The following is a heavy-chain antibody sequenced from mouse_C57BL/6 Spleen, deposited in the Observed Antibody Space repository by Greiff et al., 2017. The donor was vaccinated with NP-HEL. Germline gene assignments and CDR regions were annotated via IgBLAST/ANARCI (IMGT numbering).Heavy chain of an antibody. Sequence: EVMLVESGGGLVKPGGSLKLSCAASGFTFSSYAMSWVRQTPEKRLEWVATISDGGSYTYYPDNVKGRFTISRDNAKNNLYLQMSHLKSEDTAMYYCARDSSGYMGYAMDYWGQGTSVTVSS. CDR1: GFTFSSYA. CDR3: ARDSSGYMGYAMDY. V-gene: IGHV5-4*03. J-gene: IGHJ4*01. CDR2: ISDGGSYT. D-gene: IGHD3-2*02.